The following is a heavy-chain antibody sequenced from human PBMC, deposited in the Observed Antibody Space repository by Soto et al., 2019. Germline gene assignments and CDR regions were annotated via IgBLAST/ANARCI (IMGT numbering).Heavy chain of an antibody. CDR3: AKFTYYDFWSGYSEDPYFDY. V-gene: IGHV3-23*01. CDR2: ISGSGGSI. CDR1: GFTFSSYA. J-gene: IGHJ4*02. Sequence: EVQLLESGGGLVQPGGSLRLSCAASGFTFSSYAMSWVRQAPGKGLEWVSAISGSGGSIYYADSVKGRFTISRDNSKNTLYLQMNSLRAEDTAVYYCAKFTYYDFWSGYSEDPYFDYWGQGTLVTVSS. D-gene: IGHD3-3*01.